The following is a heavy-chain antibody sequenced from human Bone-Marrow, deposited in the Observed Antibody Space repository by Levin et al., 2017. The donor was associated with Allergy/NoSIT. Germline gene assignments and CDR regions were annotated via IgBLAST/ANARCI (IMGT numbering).Heavy chain of an antibody. CDR1: GFTFSSYT. CDR2: ITGSSTYI. CDR3: ARDSPVGGYDFDY. J-gene: IGHJ4*02. D-gene: IGHD5-12*01. V-gene: IGHV3-21*01. Sequence: AGGSLRLSCAASGFTFSSYTMNWVRQAPGKGLEWVSSITGSSTYIYYADSVKGRFTISRDNAKNSLYLQMNSLRAEDTAVYYCARDSPVGGYDFDYWGQGTLVTVSS.